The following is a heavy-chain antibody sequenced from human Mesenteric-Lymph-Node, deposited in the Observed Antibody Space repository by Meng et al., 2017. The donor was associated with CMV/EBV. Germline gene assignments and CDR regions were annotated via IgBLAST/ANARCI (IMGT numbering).Heavy chain of an antibody. D-gene: IGHD2-2*02. CDR1: GYTFTGYY. V-gene: IGHV1-8*02. CDR2: MNPNSGNT. CDR3: ARGQKPNYCSSTSCYTEDY. J-gene: IGHJ4*02. Sequence: ASVKVSCKASGYTFTGYYMHWVRQATGQGLEWMGWMNPNSGNTGYAQKFQGRVTMTRNTSISTAYMELSSLRSEDTAVYYCARGQKPNYCSSTSCYTEDYWGQGTLVTVSS.